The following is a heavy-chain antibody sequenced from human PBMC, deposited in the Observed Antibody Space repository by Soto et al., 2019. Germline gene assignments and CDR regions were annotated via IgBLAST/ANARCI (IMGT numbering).Heavy chain of an antibody. D-gene: IGHD3-9*01. CDR3: ARGLGLGDY. J-gene: IGHJ4*02. V-gene: IGHV1-46*01. CDR2: INPNGGST. Sequence: QVQLVQSGAEVKKPGASVKLSCKASGYTFTSYYIHWVRQAPGQGLEWIGIINPNGGSTNYAHNFKGRLTVTRDTSTATVYMELGALTSEDTAVYYCARGLGLGDYWGQGTLVPVSS. CDR1: GYTFTSYY.